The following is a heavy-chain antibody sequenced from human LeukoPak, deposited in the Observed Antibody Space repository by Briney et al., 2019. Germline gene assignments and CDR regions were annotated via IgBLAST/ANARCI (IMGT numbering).Heavy chain of an antibody. D-gene: IGHD3-22*01. CDR1: GGYVSSGIYY. CDR3: ARRVSSGYSDY. Sequence: SETLCLTCTVSGGYVSSGIYYWSWIRQPPGKGLEWIGYIYYSGSTNYNPSLKSRVTISIDTSKNQFSLKLSSVTAADTALYYCARRVSSGYSDYWGQGTLVTVSS. V-gene: IGHV4-61*01. J-gene: IGHJ4*02. CDR2: IYYSGST.